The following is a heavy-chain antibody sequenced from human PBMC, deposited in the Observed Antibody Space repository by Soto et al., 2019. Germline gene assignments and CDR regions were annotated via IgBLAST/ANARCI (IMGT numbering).Heavy chain of an antibody. CDR2: IWYDGSNK. Sequence: QVQLVESGGGVVQPGRSLRLSCAASGFTFSSYGMHWVRQAPGKGLEWVAVIWYDGSNKYYADSVKGRFTISRDNSKNTLYLQMNSLRAEDTXXXYXXRXXXXSIAVAXXXYFDYXGXGTLVTVSS. CDR1: GFTFSSYG. V-gene: IGHV3-33*01. D-gene: IGHD6-19*01. J-gene: IGHJ4*02. CDR3: XRXXXXSIAVAXXXYFDY.